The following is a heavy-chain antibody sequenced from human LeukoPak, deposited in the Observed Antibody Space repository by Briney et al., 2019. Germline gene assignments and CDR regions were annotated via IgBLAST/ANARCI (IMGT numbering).Heavy chain of an antibody. Sequence: SQTLSLTCAISGDSVSNNSAAWNWIRQSPSRGPEWLGRTYYRSKWDNDYAVSVKSRITINPDTSKNQFTLHLNSVTPEDTAVYYCARDTGVRGSFGWFDPWGQGTLVTVSS. V-gene: IGHV6-1*01. CDR3: ARDTGVRGSFGWFDP. D-gene: IGHD2-15*01. CDR1: GDSVSNNSAA. CDR2: TYYRSKWDN. J-gene: IGHJ5*02.